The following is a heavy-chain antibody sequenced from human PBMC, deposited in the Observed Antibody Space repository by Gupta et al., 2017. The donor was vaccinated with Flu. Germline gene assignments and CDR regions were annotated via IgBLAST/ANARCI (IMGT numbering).Heavy chain of an antibody. Sequence: EVQLVQSAAVLKKPGESLTISCEGSGYSFDDYWIAWVRQVPGKGLEWMGVIFPADSDTKYNPSFEGQITMSADKSIGAAYLQWRSLKASDSAMYFCARQGRVVSLALSPLKWYMDLWGRGTLVTVSS. CDR2: IFPADSDT. J-gene: IGHJ2*01. D-gene: IGHD1-7*01. CDR3: ARQGRVVSLALSPLKWYMDL. V-gene: IGHV5-51*01. CDR1: GYSFDDYW.